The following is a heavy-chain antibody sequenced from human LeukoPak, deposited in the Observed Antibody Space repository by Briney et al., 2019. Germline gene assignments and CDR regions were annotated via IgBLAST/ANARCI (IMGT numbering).Heavy chain of an antibody. CDR1: GYTFTSYG. V-gene: IGHV1-18*01. CDR3: ARDEGIAAAGIFDY. CDR2: ISAYNGNT. D-gene: IGHD6-13*01. J-gene: IGHJ4*02. Sequence: ASVKVSCKASGYTFTSYGISWVRQAPGQGLEWMGWISAYNGNTNYAQKLRGRVTMTTDTSTSTAYMELRSLRSDDTAVYYCARDEGIAAAGIFDYWGQGTLVTVSS.